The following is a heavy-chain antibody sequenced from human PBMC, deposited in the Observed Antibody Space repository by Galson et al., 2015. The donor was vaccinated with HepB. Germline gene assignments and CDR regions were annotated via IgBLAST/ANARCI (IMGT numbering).Heavy chain of an antibody. Sequence: SVKVSCKASGYTFTSYDVTWVRQAPGQGLEWMGWMNPKSTNTGYARKFQGRVTMTGDTAMDTAYMELSRLTSEDTAVYYCAKAARNQLLSEYWGQGALVTVSS. J-gene: IGHJ4*02. V-gene: IGHV1-8*01. D-gene: IGHD1-26*01. CDR1: GYTFTSYD. CDR2: MNPKSTNT. CDR3: AKAARNQLLSEY.